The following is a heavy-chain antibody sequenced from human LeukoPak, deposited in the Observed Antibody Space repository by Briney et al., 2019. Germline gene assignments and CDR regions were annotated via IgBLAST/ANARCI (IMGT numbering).Heavy chain of an antibody. CDR1: GFTFSSYA. V-gene: IGHV3-23*01. CDR3: AKERGSSWYSIDY. CDR2: ISGSGGST. D-gene: IGHD6-13*01. Sequence: GGSLRLSCAASGFTFSSYAMSWVRQAPGKGLEWVSAISGSGGSTYYADSVKDRFTISRVNSKNTLYLQMNSLRAEDTAVYYCAKERGSSWYSIDYWGQGTLVTVSS. J-gene: IGHJ4*02.